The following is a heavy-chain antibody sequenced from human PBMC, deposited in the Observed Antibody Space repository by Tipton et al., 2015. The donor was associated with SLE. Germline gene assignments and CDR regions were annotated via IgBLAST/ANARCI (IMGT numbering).Heavy chain of an antibody. Sequence: QLVQSGAEVRKPGASVDASCKASGYTFTSYGISWVRQAPGQGLEWMGWISAYNGDTNYAQNFQGRVTMTTDTSTSTVYMEVRSLTSDDTAVYYCARDHDYGDYWGQGTLVTVSS. CDR2: ISAYNGDT. CDR1: GYTFTSYG. CDR3: ARDHDYGDY. D-gene: IGHD3-16*01. V-gene: IGHV1-18*01. J-gene: IGHJ4*02.